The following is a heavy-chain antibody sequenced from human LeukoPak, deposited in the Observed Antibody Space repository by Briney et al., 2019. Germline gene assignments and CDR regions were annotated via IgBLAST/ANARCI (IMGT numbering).Heavy chain of an antibody. D-gene: IGHD3-10*01. CDR2: ISYDGSNK. CDR1: GFTFSSYG. J-gene: IGHJ6*04. Sequence: RLSCAXSGFTFSSYGMQWGRQAPGKGLEWVAXISYDGSNKYYADSVKGRFTISRDNSKNTLYLQMNSLRAEDTAVYYCAKGMVRGPYYYYGIDVWGKGTTVTVSS. CDR3: AKGMVRGPYYYYGIDV. V-gene: IGHV3-30*18.